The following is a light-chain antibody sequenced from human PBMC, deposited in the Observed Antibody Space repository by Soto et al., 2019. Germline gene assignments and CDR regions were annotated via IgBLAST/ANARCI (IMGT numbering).Light chain of an antibody. J-gene: IGKJ1*01. CDR3: QQYRSWPRT. CDR2: GAS. V-gene: IGKV3-15*01. Sequence: EIVLTQSPATLSVSPGERVILSCRASQSVDISLAWYQQKPGQAPRLLIYGASNRATDMPGTFSGRGSGTEFTLTITSLRPEDFGVYYCQQYRSWPRTFGQGTKVDIK. CDR1: QSVDIS.